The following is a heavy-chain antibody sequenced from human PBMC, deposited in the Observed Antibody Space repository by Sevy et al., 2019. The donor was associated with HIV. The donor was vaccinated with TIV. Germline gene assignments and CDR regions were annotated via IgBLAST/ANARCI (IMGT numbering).Heavy chain of an antibody. D-gene: IGHD3-3*01. V-gene: IGHV3-30*18. CDR3: AKVEGIGVVDYYYYYGMDV. Sequence: GGSLRLSCAASGSTFSSYGMHWVRQAPGKGLEWVAVISYDGSNKYYADSVKGRFTISRDNSKNTLYLQMDSLRAEDTAVYYCAKVEGIGVVDYYYYYGMDVWGQGTTVTVSS. CDR2: ISYDGSNK. CDR1: GSTFSSYG. J-gene: IGHJ6*02.